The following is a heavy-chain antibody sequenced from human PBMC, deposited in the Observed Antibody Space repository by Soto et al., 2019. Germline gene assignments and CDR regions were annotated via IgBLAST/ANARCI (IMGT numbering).Heavy chain of an antibody. D-gene: IGHD3-3*01. J-gene: IGHJ6*02. CDR3: ARFVASKPTRGMDV. CDR2: ISGSGITS. CDR1: GFTFSSYA. V-gene: IGHV3-23*01. Sequence: PGGSLRLSCEASGFTFSSYAMSWVRQAPGKGLEWVSTISGSGITSYYANSVKGRFTISRDNSRETLYLQMNSLSSEDTALYYCARFVASKPTRGMDVWGQGTTVTVSS.